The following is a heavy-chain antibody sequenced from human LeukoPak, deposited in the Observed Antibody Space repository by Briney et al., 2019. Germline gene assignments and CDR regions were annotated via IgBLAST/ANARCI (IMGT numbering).Heavy chain of an antibody. Sequence: SETLSLTCAVYGGSFSGYYWSWIRQPPGKGLEWIGGINHSGSTDYNPSLKSRVTISVDTSKNQFSLKLSSVTAADTAVYYCARPPGCSSTSCYGDWYFDLWGRGTLVTVSS. J-gene: IGHJ2*01. CDR1: GGSFSGYY. CDR2: INHSGST. V-gene: IGHV4-34*01. D-gene: IGHD2-2*01. CDR3: ARPPGCSSTSCYGDWYFDL.